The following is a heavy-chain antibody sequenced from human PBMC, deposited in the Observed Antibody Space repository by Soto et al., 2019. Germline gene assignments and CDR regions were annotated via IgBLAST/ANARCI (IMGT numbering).Heavy chain of an antibody. J-gene: IGHJ1*01. CDR2: ISTDASST. Sequence: EVQLVESGGGLVQPGGSLRLSCAASGFTCSSYWMHWVRQAPGKGLVWVSSISTDASSTSYADPVKGRFTISRDNAKNTLYLQMNSVRAEDTAVYYCARLPNKSPQNWGQGTLVIVSP. CDR3: ARLPNKSPQN. CDR1: GFTCSSYW. V-gene: IGHV3-74*01.